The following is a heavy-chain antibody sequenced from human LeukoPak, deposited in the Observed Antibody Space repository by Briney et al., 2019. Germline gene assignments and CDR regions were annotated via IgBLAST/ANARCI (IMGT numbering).Heavy chain of an antibody. D-gene: IGHD6-19*01. Sequence: GASVKVSCKASGYTFTSYYMHWVRQAPGQGLEWMGIINPSGGSTSYAQKFQGRVTMTRDTSTSTVYMGLSSLRSEDTAVYYCAIGTDGDSSGYWYFDLWGRGTLVTVSS. CDR1: GYTFTSYY. J-gene: IGHJ2*01. CDR3: AIGTDGDSSGYWYFDL. CDR2: INPSGGST. V-gene: IGHV1-46*01.